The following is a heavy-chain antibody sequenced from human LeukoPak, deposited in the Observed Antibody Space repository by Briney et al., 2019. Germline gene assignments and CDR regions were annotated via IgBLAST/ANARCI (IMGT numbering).Heavy chain of an antibody. CDR3: ARDADVVVPAAIPKIFDY. D-gene: IGHD2-2*02. V-gene: IGHV3-7*01. Sequence: GGSLRLSCAASGFTFSSYWMSWVRQAPGKGLEWVANIKQDGSEKYYVDSVKGRFTISRDNDKNSLYLQMNSLRAEDTAVYYCARDADVVVPAAIPKIFDYWGQGTLVTVSS. CDR1: GFTFSSYW. J-gene: IGHJ4*02. CDR2: IKQDGSEK.